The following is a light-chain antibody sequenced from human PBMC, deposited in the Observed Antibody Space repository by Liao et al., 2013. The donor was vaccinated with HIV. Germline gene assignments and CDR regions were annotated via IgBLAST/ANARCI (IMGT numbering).Light chain of an antibody. CDR2: KDS. V-gene: IGLV3-27*01. CDR3: YAVADNIWV. CDR1: KLGDKY. Sequence: SYELTQPPSVSVSPGQTASITCSGDKLGDKYARWFQQKPGQAPVLVIHKDSERRSGIPERFSGSSSGTTVTLTINGAQVEDEADYYCYAVADNIWVFGGRDQTDRP. J-gene: IGLJ3*02.